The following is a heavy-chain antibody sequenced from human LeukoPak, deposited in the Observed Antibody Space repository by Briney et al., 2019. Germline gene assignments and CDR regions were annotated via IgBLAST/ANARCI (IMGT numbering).Heavy chain of an antibody. CDR3: TSGGHYFDP. Sequence: GGSLRLSCAVSEFSFNVAWMSWVRQAPGKGLEWVGHIKSKADGGTTDYAAPLKGRFTISRDDSKNTLHLQMNSLKTEDTAVYYCTSGGHYFDPWGQGTLVTVSS. J-gene: IGHJ5*02. V-gene: IGHV3-15*01. D-gene: IGHD1-26*01. CDR2: IKSKADGGTT. CDR1: EFSFNVAW.